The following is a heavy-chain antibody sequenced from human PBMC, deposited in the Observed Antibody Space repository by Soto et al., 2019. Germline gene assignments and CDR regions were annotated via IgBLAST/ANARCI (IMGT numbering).Heavy chain of an antibody. V-gene: IGHV1-18*01. CDR3: SRDFTKSSSWPYYFDY. Sequence: VPLVQSGAEVKKPGASVKVSCKASGYTFTTYGISWVRQAPGQGLEWMGWISAYSGSTKFAQKLQGRVTMTTDTSTTTAYMELRSLTSDVTAVYYCSRDFTKSSSWPYYFDYWGQGTLVTVSS. D-gene: IGHD6-13*01. J-gene: IGHJ4*02. CDR1: GYTFTTYG. CDR2: ISAYSGST.